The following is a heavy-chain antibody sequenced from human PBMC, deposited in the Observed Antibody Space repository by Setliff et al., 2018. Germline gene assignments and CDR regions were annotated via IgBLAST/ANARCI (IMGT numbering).Heavy chain of an antibody. CDR3: ARGSSPSGYYYYMDV. D-gene: IGHD6-13*01. Sequence: SVKVSCKASGDTFINYVITWVRQAPGQGLEWMGGIIPMSHTPNYAQKFQGRVTITADTSTSTAYLELSSLKSEDTAVYYCARGSSPSGYYYYMDVWGKGTTVTVSS. V-gene: IGHV1-69*06. CDR2: IIPMSHTP. J-gene: IGHJ6*03. CDR1: GDTFINYV.